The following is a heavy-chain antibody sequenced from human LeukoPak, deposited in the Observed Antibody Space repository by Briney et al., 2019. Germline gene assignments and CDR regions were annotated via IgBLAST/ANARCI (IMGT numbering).Heavy chain of an antibody. CDR3: ARDTRSNWNDVYYYGMDV. CDR2: IYHSGST. J-gene: IGHJ6*04. Sequence: PSETLSLTCAVSGYSISSGYYWGWIRQPPGKGLEWIGSIYHSGSTYYNPSLKSRVTISVDTSKNQFSLKLSSVTAADTAVYYCARDTRSNWNDVYYYGMDVWGKGTTVTVSS. D-gene: IGHD1-20*01. V-gene: IGHV4-38-2*02. CDR1: GYSISSGYY.